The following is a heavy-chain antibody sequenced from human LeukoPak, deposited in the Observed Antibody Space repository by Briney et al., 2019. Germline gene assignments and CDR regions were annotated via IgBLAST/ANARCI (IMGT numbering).Heavy chain of an antibody. CDR1: GFTFSSYA. D-gene: IGHD4-17*01. V-gene: IGHV3-23*01. J-gene: IGHJ4*02. Sequence: PGGSLRLSCAASGFTFSSYAMSWVRQAPGKGLEWVSAISGSGGSTYYADSVKGRFTISRDNSKNTLYLQMNSLRAEDTAVYYCAKDPDYGDYGVRGSFDYWGQGTLVTVSS. CDR2: ISGSGGST. CDR3: AKDPDYGDYGVRGSFDY.